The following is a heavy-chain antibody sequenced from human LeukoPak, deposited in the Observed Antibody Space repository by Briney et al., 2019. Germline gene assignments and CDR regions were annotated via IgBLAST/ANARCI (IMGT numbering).Heavy chain of an antibody. V-gene: IGHV4-59*01. CDR2: IYYSGST. CDR1: GGSISNYH. Sequence: SETLSLTCTVSGGSISNYHWSWIRQSPGKGLEWIGYIYYSGSTNYKPSLKSRVTISVDTSKNQFFLKLSSVTAADTAVYYCARDDSSGWYWFDSWGQGTLVTVSS. D-gene: IGHD6-19*01. J-gene: IGHJ5*01. CDR3: ARDDSSGWYWFDS.